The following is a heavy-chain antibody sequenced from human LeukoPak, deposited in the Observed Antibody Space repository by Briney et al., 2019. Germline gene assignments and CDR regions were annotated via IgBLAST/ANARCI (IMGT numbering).Heavy chain of an antibody. CDR3: ARECWEPMAFDI. D-gene: IGHD1-26*01. Sequence: ASVKVSCKASGYTFTSYGISWVRQAPGQGLEWMGWISVNNGNTNYAQKFQGRVTMTTDTSTTTAYMELRSLRSDDTAVYYCARECWEPMAFDIWGQGTMVIVSS. CDR1: GYTFTSYG. V-gene: IGHV1-18*01. J-gene: IGHJ3*02. CDR2: ISVNNGNT.